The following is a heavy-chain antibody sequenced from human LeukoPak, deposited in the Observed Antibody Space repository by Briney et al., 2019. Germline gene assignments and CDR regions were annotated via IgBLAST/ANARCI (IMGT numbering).Heavy chain of an antibody. CDR2: IIPMFGSP. CDR1: GGTFSTYS. J-gene: IGHJ4*02. V-gene: IGHV1-69*13. CDR3: ARWAGSCTANNCYMPLDY. D-gene: IGHD1-1*01. Sequence: SVTVSCKASGGTFSTYSINWVRQAPGQGLEWMGGIIPMFGSPNYAQKFQGRVTITADASTSTAYMELRSLTSGDTAVYFCARWAGSCTANNCYMPLDYWGQGTLVTVSS.